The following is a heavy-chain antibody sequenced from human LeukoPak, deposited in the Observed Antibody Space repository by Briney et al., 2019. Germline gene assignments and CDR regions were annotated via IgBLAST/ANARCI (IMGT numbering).Heavy chain of an antibody. CDR3: ARQSLLGATKADY. CDR2: IYYSGST. D-gene: IGHD1-26*01. V-gene: IGHV4-59*01. Sequence: SETLSLTCTVSGGSISSYYWSWIRQPPGKGLEWIGYIYYSGSTNYNPSLKSRVTISVDTSKNQFSLKLSSVTAADTAVYYCARQSLLGATKADYWGQGTLVTVSS. CDR1: GGSISSYY. J-gene: IGHJ4*02.